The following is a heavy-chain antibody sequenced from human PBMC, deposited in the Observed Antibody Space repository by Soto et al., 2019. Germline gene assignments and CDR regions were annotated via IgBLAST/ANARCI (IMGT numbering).Heavy chain of an antibody. CDR1: GGSISSYY. V-gene: IGHV4-59*01. J-gene: IGHJ6*02. CDR2: IYYSGST. Sequence: SETLSLTCTVSGGSISSYYWSWIRQPPGKGLGWIGYIYYSGSTNYNPSLKSRVTISVDTSKNQFSLKLSSVTAADTAVYYCAREIPTFRYYYYYGMDVWGQGTTVTVSS. CDR3: AREIPTFRYYYYYGMDV.